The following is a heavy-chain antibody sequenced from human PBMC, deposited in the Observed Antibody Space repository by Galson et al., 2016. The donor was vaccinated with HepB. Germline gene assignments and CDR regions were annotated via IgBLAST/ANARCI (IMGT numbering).Heavy chain of an antibody. CDR3: ARDSRPYSNLRHGMDV. D-gene: IGHD4-11*01. V-gene: IGHV3-30*01. J-gene: IGHJ6*02. Sequence: SLRLSCAASGFTFSNYGLDWVRQAPGKGLEWVAVISYDGKNEYYADSVKGRFTISRDNSKNTLYLQMNSLRAEDTAVYYCARDSRPYSNLRHGMDVWGQGTTVTFSS. CDR1: GFTFSNYG. CDR2: ISYDGKNE.